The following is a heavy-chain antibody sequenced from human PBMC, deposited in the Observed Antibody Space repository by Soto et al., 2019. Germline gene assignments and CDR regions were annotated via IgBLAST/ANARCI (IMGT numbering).Heavy chain of an antibody. Sequence: QITLKESGPTLVKPTQTLTLTCAFSGFSLSTSGVGVGWIHQPPGKALEWLALIYWDDVKRYSSSLKSRLTITKDTSKNQVVLTMSNMDPVDTAAFYCAHVQGHGCNYFHWGQGTLVTVSS. CDR1: GFSLSTSGVG. D-gene: IGHD3-10*01. CDR3: AHVQGHGCNYFH. CDR2: IYWDDVK. J-gene: IGHJ4*02. V-gene: IGHV2-5*02.